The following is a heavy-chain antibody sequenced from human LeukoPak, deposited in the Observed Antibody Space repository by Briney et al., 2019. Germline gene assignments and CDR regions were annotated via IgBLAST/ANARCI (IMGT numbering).Heavy chain of an antibody. J-gene: IGHJ4*02. CDR2: INPNSGGT. CDR3: ARDYYDSSGYRPYGY. Sequence: ASVKVSCKASGYTFTGYYMHWVRQAPGQGLEWMGWINPNSGGTNYAQKFQGRVTMTRDTSISTAYMELGRLRSDDTAVYYCARDYYDSSGYRPYGYWGQGTLVTVSS. V-gene: IGHV1-2*02. CDR1: GYTFTGYY. D-gene: IGHD3-22*01.